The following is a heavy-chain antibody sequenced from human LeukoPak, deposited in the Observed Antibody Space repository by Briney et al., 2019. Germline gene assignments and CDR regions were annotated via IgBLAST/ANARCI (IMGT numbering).Heavy chain of an antibody. CDR2: IIPIFGTA. Sequence: GASVKVSCKASGGTFSSCAISWVRQAPGQGLEWMGGIIPIFGTANYAQKFQGRVTITADESTSTAYMELSSLRSEDTAVYYCANWGGDNWNDEKLDYWGQGTLVTVSS. J-gene: IGHJ4*02. D-gene: IGHD1-20*01. CDR1: GGTFSSCA. V-gene: IGHV1-69*13. CDR3: ANWGGDNWNDEKLDY.